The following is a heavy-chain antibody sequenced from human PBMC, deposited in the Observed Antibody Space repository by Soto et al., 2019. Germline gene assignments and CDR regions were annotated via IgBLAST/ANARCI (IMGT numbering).Heavy chain of an antibody. Sequence: QVQLVQSGAEVKKPGSSVKVSCKASGGTFSSYAISWVRQAPGQGLEWMGGIIPIFGTANYAQKFQGRVTITADESTSTDYMELSSLRSEGTAVYYCARDRKRPADPIAFDIWGQGTMVTVSS. CDR2: IIPIFGTA. CDR1: GGTFSSYA. V-gene: IGHV1-69*01. J-gene: IGHJ3*02. CDR3: ARDRKRPADPIAFDI.